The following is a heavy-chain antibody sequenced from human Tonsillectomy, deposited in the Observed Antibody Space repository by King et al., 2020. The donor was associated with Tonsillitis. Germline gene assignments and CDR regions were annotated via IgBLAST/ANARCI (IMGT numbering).Heavy chain of an antibody. CDR2: IYESGST. CDR3: ARGSNIAAAGTGYYFDY. CDR1: GGSISSYY. V-gene: IGHV4-59*01. J-gene: IGHJ4*02. D-gene: IGHD6-13*01. Sequence: VQLQESGPGLVKPSETLSLTCTVSGGSISSYYWSWIRQPPGKGLEWIGYIYESGSTKYNTSLKSRGTISVDTSKNQLSLKLSSVTAADTAVYYCARGSNIAAAGTGYYFDYWGPGTLVTVSS.